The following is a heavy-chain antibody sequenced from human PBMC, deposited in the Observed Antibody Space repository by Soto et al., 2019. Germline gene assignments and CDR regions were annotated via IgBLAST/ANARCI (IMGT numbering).Heavy chain of an antibody. D-gene: IGHD2-21*01. V-gene: IGHV1-69*12. J-gene: IGHJ4*02. CDR2: IIPIFGTA. CDR3: ASLHPRRDGYQGTNY. Sequence: QVQLVQSGAEVKKPGSSVKVSCKASGGTFSSYAISWVRQAPGQGLEWVGGIIPIFGTANYAQKFQGRVTITADEFTSTAYMELSSLRSGDTAVYYCASLHPRRDGYQGTNYWGQGTLVTVSS. CDR1: GGTFSSYA.